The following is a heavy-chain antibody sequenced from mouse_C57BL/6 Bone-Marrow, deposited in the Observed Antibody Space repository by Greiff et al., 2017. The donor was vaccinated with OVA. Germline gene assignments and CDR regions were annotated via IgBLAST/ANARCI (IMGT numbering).Heavy chain of an antibody. D-gene: IGHD3-2*02. CDR2: INYDGSST. CDR3: ARDSSSGYVSYAMDY. V-gene: IGHV5-16*01. Sequence: DVKLVESEGGLVQPGSSMKLSCTASGFTFSDYYMAWVRQVPEKGLEWVANINYDGSSTYYLDSLKSRFIISRDNAKNILYLQMSSLKSEDTATYYCARDSSSGYVSYAMDYWGQGTSVTVAS. J-gene: IGHJ4*01. CDR1: GFTFSDYY.